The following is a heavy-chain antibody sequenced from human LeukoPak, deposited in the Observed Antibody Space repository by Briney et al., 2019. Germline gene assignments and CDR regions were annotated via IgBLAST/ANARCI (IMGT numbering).Heavy chain of an antibody. V-gene: IGHV4-4*07. J-gene: IGHJ5*02. D-gene: IGHD2-15*01. CDR3: AREGYCSGGSCYLNWFDP. CDR2: IYTSGST. Sequence: NTSETLSLTCTVSGGSIRDYYWSWIRQSAGKGLEWIGRIYTSGSTNYNPSLTSRVTMSVDTSKNQFSLILSSVTAADTAVYYCAREGYCSGGSCYLNWFDPWGQGTRVTVSS. CDR1: GGSIRDYY.